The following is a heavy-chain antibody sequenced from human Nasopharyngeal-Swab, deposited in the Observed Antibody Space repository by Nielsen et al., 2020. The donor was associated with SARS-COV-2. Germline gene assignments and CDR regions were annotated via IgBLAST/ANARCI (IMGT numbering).Heavy chain of an antibody. V-gene: IGHV3-30-3*01. J-gene: IGHJ5*02. CDR2: ISYDGSNK. Sequence: SLKISCAASGFTFSSYAMHWVRQAPGKGLEWVAVISYDGSNKYYADSVKGRFTISRDNSKNTLYLQMNSLRAEDTAVYYCARDLGGFSSPWGQGTLVTVSS. CDR1: GFTFSSYA. CDR3: ARDLGGFSSP.